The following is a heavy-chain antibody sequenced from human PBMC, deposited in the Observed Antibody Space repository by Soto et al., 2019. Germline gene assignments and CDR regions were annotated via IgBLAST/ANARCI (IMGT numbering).Heavy chain of an antibody. V-gene: IGHV4-31*03. J-gene: IGHJ4*02. CDR1: GGSISSGDYY. CDR2: ISYSGNT. Sequence: PSETLSLTCTVSGGSISSGDYYWSWIRQHPGKGLEWIGYISYSGNTFYNPSLKSRVTISVDTSKNQFSLKLSSVTAADTAVYYCARVLVPTATISTYYFDYWGQGTLVTVSS. CDR3: ARVLVPTATISTYYFDY. D-gene: IGHD4-17*01.